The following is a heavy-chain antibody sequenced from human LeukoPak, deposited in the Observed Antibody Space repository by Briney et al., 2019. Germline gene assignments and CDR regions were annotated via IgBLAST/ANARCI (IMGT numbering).Heavy chain of an antibody. CDR2: INWNSGSI. D-gene: IGHD6-13*01. J-gene: IGHJ4*02. V-gene: IGHV3-9*01. CDR1: GFTFDDYA. Sequence: GGSLRLSCAASGFTFDDYAMHWVRRAPGKGLEWVSSINWNSGSIDYADSVKGRFTISRDNAKNSLYLQMNSLRAEDTAVYYCASLGRQQLVPGYWGQGTLVTVSS. CDR3: ASLGRQQLVPGY.